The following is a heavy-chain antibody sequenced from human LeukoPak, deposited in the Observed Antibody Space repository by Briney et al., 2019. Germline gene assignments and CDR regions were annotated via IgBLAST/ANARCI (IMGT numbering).Heavy chain of an antibody. CDR3: AKGAGGSYGLYYFDY. CDR2: IIANGDST. J-gene: IGHJ4*02. Sequence: GGSLRLSCAASGFTFRSYATSWVRQAPGKGLEWVSSIIANGDSTYYADSVKGRFTISRDNSKNTVYLQMNSLRDEDTAVYYCAKGAGGSYGLYYFDYWGQGTLVTVSS. D-gene: IGHD5-24*01. CDR1: GFTFRSYA. V-gene: IGHV3-23*01.